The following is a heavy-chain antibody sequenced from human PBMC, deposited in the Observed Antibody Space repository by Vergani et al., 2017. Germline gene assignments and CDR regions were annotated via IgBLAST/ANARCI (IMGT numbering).Heavy chain of an antibody. CDR1: GGSINTGAYY. V-gene: IGHV4-61*02. D-gene: IGHD3-10*01. CDR3: ARELSYYYGSGSDDYNPYYYEGMDV. Sequence: QVQLQESGPRLVRPSQTLSLTCTVPGGSINTGAYYWSWIRRHAGKGLEWIGRVYTSGMTNYNPSLKIGGTISVDRSKSQLSLKLTSVTAVDSAVYFCARELSYYYGSGSDDYNPYYYEGMDVWGPGP. J-gene: IGHJ6*02. CDR2: VYTSGMT.